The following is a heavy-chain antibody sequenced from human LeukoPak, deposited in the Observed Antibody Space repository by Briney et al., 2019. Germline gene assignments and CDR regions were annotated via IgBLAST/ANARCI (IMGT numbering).Heavy chain of an antibody. D-gene: IGHD6-13*01. V-gene: IGHV3-30*18. CDR2: ISYDGSNK. J-gene: IGHJ4*02. Sequence: GGSLRLSCAASGFTFSSYGMHWVRQAPGKGLEWVAVISYDGSNKYYADSVKGRFTISRDNSKNTLYLQMNSLRAEDTAVYYCAKSAAAGTDTGYRGQGTLVTVSS. CDR1: GFTFSSYG. CDR3: AKSAAAGTDTGY.